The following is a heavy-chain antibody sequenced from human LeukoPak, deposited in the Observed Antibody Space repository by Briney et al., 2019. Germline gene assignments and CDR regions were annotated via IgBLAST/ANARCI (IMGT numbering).Heavy chain of an antibody. Sequence: ASVKVSCKASGYTFTGYYMHWVRQAPGQGLEWMGWINPNSGGTNYAQKFQGRVTMTRDTSISTAYMELSSLRSEDTAVYYCARSSAVASAFDIWGQGTMVTVSS. D-gene: IGHD6-19*01. CDR2: INPNSGGT. CDR3: ARSSAVASAFDI. V-gene: IGHV1-2*02. J-gene: IGHJ3*02. CDR1: GYTFTGYY.